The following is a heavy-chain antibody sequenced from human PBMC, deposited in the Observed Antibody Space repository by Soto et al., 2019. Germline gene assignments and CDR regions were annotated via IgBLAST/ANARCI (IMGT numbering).Heavy chain of an antibody. CDR1: GFTFKNYG. D-gene: IGHD4-17*01. Sequence: EVNLLESGGGLVQPGESLRISCVGSGFTFKNYGMTWVRQAPGKGLEWVSGTTGSGANKHYADSVRGRFTISRDNSKKTLYLEMKSLRVEDTAVYYCAKVGDFGEDGPAEYFEHWGQGTLVTVSS. CDR2: TTGSGANK. J-gene: IGHJ1*01. V-gene: IGHV3-23*01. CDR3: AKVGDFGEDGPAEYFEH.